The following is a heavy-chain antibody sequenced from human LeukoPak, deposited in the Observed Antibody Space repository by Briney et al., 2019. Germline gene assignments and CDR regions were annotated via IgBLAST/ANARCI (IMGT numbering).Heavy chain of an antibody. J-gene: IGHJ4*02. D-gene: IGHD6-13*01. CDR1: GFTFSDYY. CDR2: ISSSSSYT. Sequence: GGSLRLSCAASGFTFSDYYMSWIRQAPGKGLEWVSYISSSSSYTNYADSVKGRFTISRDSAKNSLYLQMNSLRAEDTAVYYCARDRPLAAAVDYWGQGTLVTVSS. CDR3: ARDRPLAAAVDY. V-gene: IGHV3-11*06.